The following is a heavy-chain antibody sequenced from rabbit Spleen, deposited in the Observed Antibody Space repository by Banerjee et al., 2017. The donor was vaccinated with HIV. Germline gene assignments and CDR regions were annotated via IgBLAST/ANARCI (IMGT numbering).Heavy chain of an antibody. V-gene: IGHV1S40*01. CDR3: ASGYSDVYFNL. CDR1: GFSFSEKEV. Sequence: QSLEESGGGLVKPGGTLTLTCTASGFSFSEKEVMSWVRQAPGKGLEWIGCIGTGSGSTYYASWAKGRFTISKTSSTTVTLQMTSLTAADTATYFCASGYSDVYFNLWGQGTLVTVS. J-gene: IGHJ4*01. CDR2: IGTGSGST. D-gene: IGHD1-1*01.